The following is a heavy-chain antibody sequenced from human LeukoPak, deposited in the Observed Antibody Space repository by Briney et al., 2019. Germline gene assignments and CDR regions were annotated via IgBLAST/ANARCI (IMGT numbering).Heavy chain of an antibody. D-gene: IGHD3-3*02. CDR1: GGSFSGYY. J-gene: IGHJ6*03. Sequence: SETLSLTCAVYGGSFSGYYWSWIRQPPGKGLEWIGEINHSGSTNYNPSLKCRVTISVDTSKNQFSLKLSSVTAADTAVYYCARETIRASYYYYYMDVWGKGTTVTVSS. CDR2: INHSGST. V-gene: IGHV4-34*01. CDR3: ARETIRASYYYYYMDV.